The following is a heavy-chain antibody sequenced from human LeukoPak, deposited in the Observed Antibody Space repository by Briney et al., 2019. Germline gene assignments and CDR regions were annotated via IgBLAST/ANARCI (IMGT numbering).Heavy chain of an antibody. V-gene: IGHV4-4*07. D-gene: IGHD3-10*01. Sequence: SETLSLTCTVSGGSISSYYWSWIRQPAGKGLEWIGRIFTSGSTDYNPSLKSRITMSIDTSKSHFSLKLSSVSAADTAVYYCARGYYYFDYWGQGTLVTVSS. CDR1: GGSISSYY. J-gene: IGHJ4*02. CDR2: IFTSGST. CDR3: ARGYYYFDY.